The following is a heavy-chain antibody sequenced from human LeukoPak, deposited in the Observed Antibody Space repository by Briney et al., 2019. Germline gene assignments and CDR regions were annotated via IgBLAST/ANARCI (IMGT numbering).Heavy chain of an antibody. CDR2: VGAGGRRT. Sequence: GGSLRLSCAASGFTFSSYAMTWVRQAPGKGLEWVSTVGAGGRRTYYADSVRGRFTISRDNSKSTVYLQMNTLGAEDTAVYYCAKGLDYYGSGSYDHWGQGTLVTVSS. V-gene: IGHV3-23*01. J-gene: IGHJ4*02. D-gene: IGHD3-10*01. CDR3: AKGLDYYGSGSYDH. CDR1: GFTFSSYA.